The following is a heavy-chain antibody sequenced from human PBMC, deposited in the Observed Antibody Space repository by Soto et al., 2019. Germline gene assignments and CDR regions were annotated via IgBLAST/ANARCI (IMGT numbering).Heavy chain of an antibody. J-gene: IGHJ4*02. CDR1: GFTFSSYC. D-gene: IGHD2-8*01. V-gene: IGHV3-30*18. CDR3: AKGDPYCTNGVCYNPPDY. Sequence: GGSLRLSCAASGFTFSSYCMHWVRQAPGKGPEWVAVISYDGSNKYYADSVKGRFTISRDNSKNTLYLQMNSLRAEDTAVYYCAKGDPYCTNGVCYNPPDYWGQGTLVTVSS. CDR2: ISYDGSNK.